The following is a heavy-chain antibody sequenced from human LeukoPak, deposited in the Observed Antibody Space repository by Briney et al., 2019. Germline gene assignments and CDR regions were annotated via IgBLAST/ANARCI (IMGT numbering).Heavy chain of an antibody. CDR1: GFTFSNYA. V-gene: IGHV3-23*01. Sequence: PGGSLRLSCAASGFTFSNYAMSWVRQAPGKGLEWVSTISGSGGSTYYADSEKGRFTISRDNSKNTLYLQMNCLRAEDTAVYYCAKASLSGITATTDYWGQGTLVTVSS. CDR3: AKASLSGITATTDY. J-gene: IGHJ4*02. D-gene: IGHD1-7*01. CDR2: ISGSGGST.